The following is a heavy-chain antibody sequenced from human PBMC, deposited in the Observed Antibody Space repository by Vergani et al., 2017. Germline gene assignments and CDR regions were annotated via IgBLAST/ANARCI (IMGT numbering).Heavy chain of an antibody. D-gene: IGHD4-11*01. CDR1: GGSFTSYH. J-gene: IGHJ6*03. CDR3: ARVNTETNGQLYYYYYRDV. V-gene: IGHV4-34*01. CDR2: IDHTGRP. Sequence: QVQLQQWGGGLLKPSETLSLTCVVNGGSFTSYHWTWIRQSPGEGLEWVGDIDHTGRPDYNPSLKSRLTISVDKYRNQFSLTLNSVTATDTAIYFCARVNTETNGQLYYYYYRDVWGQGTAVTVS.